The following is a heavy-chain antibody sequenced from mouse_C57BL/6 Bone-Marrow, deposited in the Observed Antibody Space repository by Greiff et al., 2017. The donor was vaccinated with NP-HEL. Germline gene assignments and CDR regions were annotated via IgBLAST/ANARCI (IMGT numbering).Heavy chain of an antibody. Sequence: QVQLQQPGTELVKPGASVKLSCKASGYTFTSYWMHWVKQRPGQGLEWIGNINPSNGGTNYNEKFKSKATLTVDKSSSTAYMQLSSLTSEDSAVYYCARSAQFITTVVGGLDYWGQGTTLTVSS. V-gene: IGHV1-53*01. J-gene: IGHJ2*01. CDR2: INPSNGGT. CDR3: ARSAQFITTVVGGLDY. CDR1: GYTFTSYW. D-gene: IGHD1-1*01.